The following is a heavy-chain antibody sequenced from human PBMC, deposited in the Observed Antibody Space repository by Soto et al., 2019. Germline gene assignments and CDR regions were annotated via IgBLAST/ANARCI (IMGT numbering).Heavy chain of an antibody. Sequence: PSETLSLTCTVSGDSLSSGGHYWSWIRQHPGKGLEWIGHIYDSVNTYYSPSLRSRVTISADMSKNQFPLNLRSVTAADTAVYYCARVDHRGYFAILTDYWGQGTLVTVSS. CDR3: ARVDHRGYFAILTDY. CDR2: IYDSVNT. V-gene: IGHV4-31*03. J-gene: IGHJ4*02. D-gene: IGHD3-9*01. CDR1: GDSLSSGGHY.